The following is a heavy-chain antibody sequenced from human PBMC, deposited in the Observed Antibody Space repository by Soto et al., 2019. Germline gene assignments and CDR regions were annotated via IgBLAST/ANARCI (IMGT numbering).Heavy chain of an antibody. CDR2: ISAYNGNT. Sequence: ASVKVSCKASGYTFTSYGISWVRQAPEQGLEWMGWISAYNGNTNYAQKLQGRVTMTTDTSTSTAYMELRSLRSDDTAVYYCARLTYYYDSSGPYYFDYWGQGTLVTVSS. V-gene: IGHV1-18*01. CDR3: ARLTYYYDSSGPYYFDY. D-gene: IGHD3-22*01. CDR1: GYTFTSYG. J-gene: IGHJ4*02.